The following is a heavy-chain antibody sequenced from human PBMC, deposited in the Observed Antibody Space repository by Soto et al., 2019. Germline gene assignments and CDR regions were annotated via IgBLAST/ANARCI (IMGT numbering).Heavy chain of an antibody. CDR2: ISAHNGNT. CDR3: ARGRYGDY. CDR1: GYAFTTYG. Sequence: QVHLVQSGAEVKKPGASVKVSCQGSGYAFTTYGITWVRQAPGQGLEWMGWISAHNGNTNYAQKLQGRVTVTRDTSPSTAYMELRSLIYDDTAVYYCARGRYGDYWGQGALVTVSS. D-gene: IGHD1-1*01. V-gene: IGHV1-18*01. J-gene: IGHJ4*02.